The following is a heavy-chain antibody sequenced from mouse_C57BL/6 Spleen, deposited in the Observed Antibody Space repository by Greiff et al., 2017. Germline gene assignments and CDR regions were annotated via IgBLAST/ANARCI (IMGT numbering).Heavy chain of an antibody. CDR2: IDPSDSET. Sequence: QVQLQQPGAELVRPGSSVKLSCKASGYTFTSYWMPWVKPRPIQGLEWIGNIDPSDSETHYNQKFKDKATLTVDKSSSTAYMQLSSLTSEDSAVYYCARGDYGNYPSSYWGQGTTLTVSS. V-gene: IGHV1-52*01. CDR3: ARGDYGNYPSSY. CDR1: GYTFTSYW. J-gene: IGHJ2*01. D-gene: IGHD2-1*01.